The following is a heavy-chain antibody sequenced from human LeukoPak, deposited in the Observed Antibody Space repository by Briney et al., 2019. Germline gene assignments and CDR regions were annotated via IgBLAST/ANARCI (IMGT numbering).Heavy chain of an antibody. CDR3: ARDIVVGPAAGFDP. V-gene: IGHV3-23*01. Sequence: RGSLRLSCAASGFTFSSYATSWVRQAPGKGLEWVSAISGSGGSTYYADSVKGRFTISTDNSKNTLYLQMNSLRAEDTAVYYCARDIVVGPAAGFDPWGQGTLVTVSS. J-gene: IGHJ5*02. CDR1: GFTFSSYA. D-gene: IGHD2-2*01. CDR2: ISGSGGST.